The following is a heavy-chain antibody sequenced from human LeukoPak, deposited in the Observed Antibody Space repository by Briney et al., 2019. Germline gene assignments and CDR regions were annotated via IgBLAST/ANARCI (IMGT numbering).Heavy chain of an antibody. J-gene: IGHJ5*01. CDR2: ISSNNRYI. D-gene: IGHD2-2*01. Sequence: GGSLRLSCAASGFTFSTYSMNWVRQAPGKGLEWVSSISSNNRYIYYADSVKGRFTISRDNAKNLLFLQMNRLRAEDTAVYYCARETEYSSSWYDSWGQGTLVTVSS. CDR1: GFTFSTYS. V-gene: IGHV3-21*04. CDR3: ARETEYSSSWYDS.